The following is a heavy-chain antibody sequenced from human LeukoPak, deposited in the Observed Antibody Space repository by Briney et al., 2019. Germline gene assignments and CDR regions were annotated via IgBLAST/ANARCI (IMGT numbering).Heavy chain of an antibody. CDR1: GFTFNTYA. V-gene: IGHV3-48*03. J-gene: IGHJ4*02. CDR2: ISSSGSTT. D-gene: IGHD4-11*01. CDR3: VRGSLTTSPPY. Sequence: GGSLRLSCAASGFTFNTYAMHWVRQAPGRGLEWISYISSSGSTTTYAESVKGRFTISQDNAKNSLYLQMNSLRVDDTAMYYCVRGSLTTSPPYWGQGVLVIVSS.